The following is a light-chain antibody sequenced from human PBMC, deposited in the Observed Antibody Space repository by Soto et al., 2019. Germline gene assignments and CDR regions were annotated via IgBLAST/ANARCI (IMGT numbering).Light chain of an antibody. J-gene: IGKJ3*01. V-gene: IGKV3-15*01. Sequence: EIVMTQSPATLSVSPGEGATLSCRASQSLSSNLAWYQQKPGQTPRLVIYDASIRASGIPARFSGSGSGTEFTLTISSLQSEDFAVYYCQQYGSSPKMVTFGPGTKVDIK. CDR1: QSLSSN. CDR3: QQYGSSPKMVT. CDR2: DAS.